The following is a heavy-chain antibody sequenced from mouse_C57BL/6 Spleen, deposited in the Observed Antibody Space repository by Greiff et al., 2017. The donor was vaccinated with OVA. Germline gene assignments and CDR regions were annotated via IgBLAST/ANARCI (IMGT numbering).Heavy chain of an antibody. CDR3: TRSGFDY. J-gene: IGHJ2*01. CDR2: IDPETGGT. CDR1: GYTFTDYE. D-gene: IGHD4-1*01. Sequence: VQLQQSGAELVRPGASVTLSCKASGYTFTDYEMHWVKQTAVHGLEWIGAIDPETGGTAYNQKFKGKAILTADKSSRTAYMELRSLTYEDSAVYYCTRSGFDYWGQGTTLTVSS. V-gene: IGHV1-15*01.